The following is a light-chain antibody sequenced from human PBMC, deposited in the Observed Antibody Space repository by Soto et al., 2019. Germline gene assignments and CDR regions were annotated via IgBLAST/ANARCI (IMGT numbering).Light chain of an antibody. V-gene: IGKV3-20*01. CDR3: QQYDKWPLT. CDR1: QSVSNNY. Sequence: EIVLTQSPGTLSLSPGERATLSCRASQSVSNNYLAWYQQKPGQAPRLLIYGASNRATGIPDRFSGSGSGTDFTLTISRLEPEDFGVYFCQQYDKWPLTFGGGTKVDI. J-gene: IGKJ4*01. CDR2: GAS.